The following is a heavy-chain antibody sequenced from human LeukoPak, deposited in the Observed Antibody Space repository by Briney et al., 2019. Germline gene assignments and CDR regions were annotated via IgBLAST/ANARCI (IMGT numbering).Heavy chain of an antibody. V-gene: IGHV3-7*01. CDR2: IKQDGSEK. Sequence: GGSLRLSCTVSGFTLRYYLMRWARQAPGKGLEGVANIKQDGSEKYYVDSLKGRFTISIDNAKNSLFLKLNSLTAADTAVYYCASLQRLLQGWGQGTMVTVSS. CDR3: ASLQRLLQG. D-gene: IGHD5-24*01. J-gene: IGHJ4*02. CDR1: GFTLRYYL.